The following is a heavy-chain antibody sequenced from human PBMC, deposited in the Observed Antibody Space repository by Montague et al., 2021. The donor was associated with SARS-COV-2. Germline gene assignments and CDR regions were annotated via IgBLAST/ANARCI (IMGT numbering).Heavy chain of an antibody. CDR3: ARQFGSGIARAFDI. Sequence: SLRLSCAASGFTFSDYYMSWIRQAPGRGPEWVSYISMTGRHTNSADSVKGRFTISRVNAKKSHHLQMNSLRAEDTAVYYCARQFGSGIARAFDIWGQGIMVTVSS. J-gene: IGHJ3*02. V-gene: IGHV3-11*03. D-gene: IGHD3-10*01. CDR1: GFTFSDYY. CDR2: ISMTGRHT.